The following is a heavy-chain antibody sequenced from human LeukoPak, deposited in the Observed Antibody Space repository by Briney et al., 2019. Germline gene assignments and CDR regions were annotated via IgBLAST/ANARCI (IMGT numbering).Heavy chain of an antibody. D-gene: IGHD3-9*01. CDR1: GFTFSSYG. V-gene: IGHV3-33*01. J-gene: IGHJ4*02. CDR3: ARGPHHVLRYFDWLPLDY. CDR2: IWYDGSNK. Sequence: GRSLRLSCAASGFTFSSYGMHWVRQAPGKGLEWVAVIWYDGSNKYYADSVKGRFTISRDNSKNTLYLQMNSLRAEDTAVYYCARGPHHVLRYFDWLPLDYWGQGTLATVSS.